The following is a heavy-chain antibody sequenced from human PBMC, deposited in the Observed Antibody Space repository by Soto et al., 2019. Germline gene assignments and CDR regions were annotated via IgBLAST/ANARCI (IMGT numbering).Heavy chain of an antibody. D-gene: IGHD3-10*01. CDR3: ARGTRATQYYFYFHGMDV. V-gene: IGHV4-59*01. CDR2: ISHSGTT. J-gene: IGHJ6*02. CDR1: CGSIKSYH. Sequence: SETVSLTCTFSCGSIKSYHWSWIRQTPGKRLEWIGYISHSGTTNYNPSLKSRLTISLNTAKNQFSLKLRSVTAADTAVYYCARGTRATQYYFYFHGMDVWGQGTTVTSP.